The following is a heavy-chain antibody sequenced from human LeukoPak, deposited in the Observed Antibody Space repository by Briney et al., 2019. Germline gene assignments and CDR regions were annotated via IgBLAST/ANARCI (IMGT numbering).Heavy chain of an antibody. J-gene: IGHJ6*04. V-gene: IGHV3-23*01. CDR1: GFTFSSHG. CDR2: ISGSGDYT. Sequence: GGSLRLSCAASGFTFSSHGMSWVRQAPGKGLEWVSTISGSGDYTYYADAVKGRFTISRDNAKNSLYLQMNSLRAEDTAVYYCAELGITMIGGVWGKGTTVTISS. D-gene: IGHD3-10*02. CDR3: AELGITMIGGV.